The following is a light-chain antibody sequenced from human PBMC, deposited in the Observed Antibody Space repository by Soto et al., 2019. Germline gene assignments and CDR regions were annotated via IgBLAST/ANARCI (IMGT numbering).Light chain of an antibody. CDR3: HQYGSSPIT. Sequence: IVMTQSPDTLSVSPGERATLSCSASQSVSGDYLAWYQQKPGQAPRLLIYSASLKPAGIPDRFSGSGSATDFTLTISRLEPEDFALFYCHQYGSSPITFGQGTRREIK. CDR2: SAS. V-gene: IGKV3-20*01. J-gene: IGKJ5*01. CDR1: QSVSGDY.